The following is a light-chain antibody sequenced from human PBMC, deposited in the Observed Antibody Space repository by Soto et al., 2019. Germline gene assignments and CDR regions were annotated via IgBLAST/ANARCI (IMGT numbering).Light chain of an antibody. Sequence: QSALTQPPSVSGSPGQSVTISCTGISSDVGRYNRVSWYQQPPGTAPKLLIYEVRNWPSGVPDRFSGSQSANTASLTISGLQAEDEADYYCSLYTSSSTFVFGTGTKVTVL. J-gene: IGLJ1*01. V-gene: IGLV2-18*01. CDR1: SSDVGRYNR. CDR3: SLYTSSSTFV. CDR2: EVR.